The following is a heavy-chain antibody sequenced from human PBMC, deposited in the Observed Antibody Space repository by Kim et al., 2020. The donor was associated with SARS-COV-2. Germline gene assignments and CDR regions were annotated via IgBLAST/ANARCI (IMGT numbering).Heavy chain of an antibody. D-gene: IGHD3-9*01. CDR1: GGSISSGGYY. J-gene: IGHJ4*02. V-gene: IGHV4-31*03. Sequence: SETLSLTCTVSGGSISSGGYYWSWIRQHPGKGLEWIGYIYYSGSTYYNPSLKSRVTISVDTSKNQFSLKLSSVTAADTAVYYCARAPSDYDILTGYTYYFDYWGQGTLVTVSS. CDR2: IYYSGST. CDR3: ARAPSDYDILTGYTYYFDY.